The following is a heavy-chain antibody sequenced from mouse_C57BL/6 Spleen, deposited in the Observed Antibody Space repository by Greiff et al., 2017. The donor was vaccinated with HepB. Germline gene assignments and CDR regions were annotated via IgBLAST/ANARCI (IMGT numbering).Heavy chain of an antibody. CDR2: IYPGSGST. J-gene: IGHJ3*01. CDR3: ARVYDYDGWFAY. Sequence: QVQLQQPGAELVKPGASVKMSCKASGYTFTSYWITWVKQRPGQGLEWIGDIYPGSGSTNYNEKFKSKATLTVDISSSTAYMQLSSLTSEDSAVYYCARVYDYDGWFAYWGQGTLVTVSA. D-gene: IGHD2-4*01. V-gene: IGHV1-55*01. CDR1: GYTFTSYW.